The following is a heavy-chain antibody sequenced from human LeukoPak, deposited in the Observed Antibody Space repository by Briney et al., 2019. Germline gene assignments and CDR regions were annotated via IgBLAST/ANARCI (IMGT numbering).Heavy chain of an antibody. Sequence: VASVKVSCKASGYTFTSYYMHWVRQAPGQGLEWMGIINPSGGSTSYARKFQGRVTMTRDTSTSTVYMELSSLRSEDTAVYYCASDILTGYDAFDIWGQGTMVTVSS. V-gene: IGHV1-46*01. CDR2: INPSGGST. D-gene: IGHD3-9*01. CDR1: GYTFTSYY. J-gene: IGHJ3*02. CDR3: ASDILTGYDAFDI.